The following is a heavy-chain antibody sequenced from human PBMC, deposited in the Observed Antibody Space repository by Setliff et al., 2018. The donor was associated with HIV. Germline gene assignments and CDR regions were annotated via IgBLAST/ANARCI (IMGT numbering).Heavy chain of an antibody. V-gene: IGHV1-8*01. D-gene: IGHD1-26*01. J-gene: IGHJ4*02. CDR3: ARMGELRAFFDY. Sequence: GASVKVSCKASGYTFTSYDINWVRQATGQGLEWMGWMNPNSGNTGYAQKFQGRVTMTRNTSISTAYMELSSLRSEDTAVYYCARMGELRAFFDYWGQGTLVTVSS. CDR2: MNPNSGNT. CDR1: GYTFTSYD.